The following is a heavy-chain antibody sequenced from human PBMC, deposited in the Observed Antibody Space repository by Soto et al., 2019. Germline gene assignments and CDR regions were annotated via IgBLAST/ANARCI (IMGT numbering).Heavy chain of an antibody. CDR3: ARDEWEGYYDILTGSHYGMDV. J-gene: IGHJ6*02. CDR2: IWYDGSNK. D-gene: IGHD3-9*01. V-gene: IGHV3-33*01. Sequence: VGSLRLSCAATGFTFSSYGMHGVRQAPGKGLEWVAVIWYDGSNKYYADSVKGRFTISRDNSKNTLYLQMNSLRAEDTAVYYCARDEWEGYYDILTGSHYGMDVWGQGTTVTVSS. CDR1: GFTFSSYG.